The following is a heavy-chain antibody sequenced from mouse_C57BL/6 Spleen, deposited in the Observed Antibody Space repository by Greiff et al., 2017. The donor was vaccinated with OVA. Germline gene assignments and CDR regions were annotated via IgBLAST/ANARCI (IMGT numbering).Heavy chain of an antibody. D-gene: IGHD1-1*01. CDR3: ARDTTVAYFDY. V-gene: IGHV1-54*01. CDR2: INPGSGGT. CDR1: GYAFTNYL. Sequence: QVQLQQSGAELVKPGTSVKVSCKASGYAFTNYLIEWVKQRPGQGLEWIGVINPGSGGTNYNEKFKGKATLTADKSSSTAYMQLSSLTSEDSAVYFCARDTTVAYFDYWGQGTTLTVSS. J-gene: IGHJ2*01.